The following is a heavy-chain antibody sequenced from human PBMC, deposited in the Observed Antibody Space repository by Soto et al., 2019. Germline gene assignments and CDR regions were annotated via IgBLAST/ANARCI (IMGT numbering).Heavy chain of an antibody. CDR2: IKQDESEK. V-gene: IGHV3-7*05. Sequence: VQLVESGGGLVQPGGSLRLSCAASGFTFSNYWMSWVRQAPGKGLEWVANIKQDESEKYYVDSVKGRFTISRDNAKNSLYLQMNSLRAEDTAVYYCARVRTENYYGMDVWGRGTTVTVSS. J-gene: IGHJ6*02. CDR1: GFTFSNYW. CDR3: ARVRTENYYGMDV.